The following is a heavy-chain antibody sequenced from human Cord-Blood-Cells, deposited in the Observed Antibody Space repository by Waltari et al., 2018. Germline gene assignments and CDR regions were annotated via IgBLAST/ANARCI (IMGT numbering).Heavy chain of an antibody. CDR2: RNPNNGNT. CDR1: GYTFTSYD. D-gene: IGHD1-26*01. V-gene: IGHV1-8*01. J-gene: IGHJ3*02. CDR3: ARIFEGSLDAFDI. Sequence: QVQLVQSGAEVNNTAASVKVSCKASGYTFTSYDISWVRQATGQGLEWMGWRNPNNGNTGYAQKFQGRVTMTRNTSISTAYMELSSLRSEDTAVYYCARIFEGSLDAFDIWGQGTMVTVSS.